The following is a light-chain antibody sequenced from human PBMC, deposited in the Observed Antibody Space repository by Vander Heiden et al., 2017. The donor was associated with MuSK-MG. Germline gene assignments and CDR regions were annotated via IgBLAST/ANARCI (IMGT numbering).Light chain of an antibody. CDR1: QSVSSSY. J-gene: IGKJ2*01. CDR3: QHYGSSSFT. Sequence: EIVLTQSPGTLSLSPGERATLSCRASQSVSSSYLAWYQQKPGQAPRLLISGASSRATGIPDRFSGSGSATDFTLTISRLEPEDFAVYYCQHYGSSSFTFGQGTKLEIK. CDR2: GAS. V-gene: IGKV3-20*01.